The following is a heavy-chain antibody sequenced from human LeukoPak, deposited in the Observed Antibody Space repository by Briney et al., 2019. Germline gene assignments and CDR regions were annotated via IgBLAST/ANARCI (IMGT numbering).Heavy chain of an antibody. Sequence: PSETLSLTCTVSGGSISGYYLNWLRQPPGKGLEWIWYISTSGNTNYNPSLKSRVTTSVDTSRNQFSLRLSSVTSADTAVYYGARRGGREQLIPYSLDYWGQGTLVTVSS. D-gene: IGHD6-13*01. CDR2: ISTSGNT. CDR3: ARRGGREQLIPYSLDY. V-gene: IGHV4-4*09. J-gene: IGHJ4*02. CDR1: GGSISGYY.